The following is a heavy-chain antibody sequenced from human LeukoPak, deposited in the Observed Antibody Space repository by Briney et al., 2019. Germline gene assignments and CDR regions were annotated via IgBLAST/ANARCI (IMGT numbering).Heavy chain of an antibody. CDR1: GGSFSGYY. J-gene: IGHJ4*02. CDR3: ARGVSVIAFDY. D-gene: IGHD3-10*01. V-gene: IGHV4-34*01. CDR2: IIHSGST. Sequence: KPSETLSLPCAVYGGSFSGYYWSWIRQPPGRGLEWFGEIIHSGSTNYNPSLKSRVTISVDTSKNQFSLKLSSVTAADTAVYYCARGVSVIAFDYWGQGTLVTVSS.